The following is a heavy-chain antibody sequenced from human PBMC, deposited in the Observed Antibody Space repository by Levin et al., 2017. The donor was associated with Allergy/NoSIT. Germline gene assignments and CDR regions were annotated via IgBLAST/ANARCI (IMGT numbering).Heavy chain of an antibody. CDR3: ERVASFDDSAYCYVAY. CDR2: IIPVLGSP. V-gene: IGHV1-69*01. Sequence: PGGSLRLSCKASGGTFSNSGINWVRQAPGHGLEWLGGIIPVLGSPNAAQKFQGRVTFTADESTSTAYMELSSLRSEDTAVYYCERVASFDDSAYCYVAYWGQGTLVTVSS. CDR1: GGTFSNSG. J-gene: IGHJ4*02. D-gene: IGHD3-22*01.